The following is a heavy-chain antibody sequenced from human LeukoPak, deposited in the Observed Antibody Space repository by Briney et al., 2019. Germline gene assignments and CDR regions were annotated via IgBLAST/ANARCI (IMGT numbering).Heavy chain of an antibody. CDR2: ISSSSSTI. CDR3: AKDLKEAHLFGFNCFDY. Sequence: GGSLRLSCAASGFIFSSFGIHWVRQAPGEGLEWVSYISSSSSTIYYADSVKGRFTISRDNSKNTLYLQMNSLRAEDTAIYYCAKDLKEAHLFGFNCFDYWGQGTLVTVSS. J-gene: IGHJ4*02. CDR1: GFIFSSFG. D-gene: IGHD3-10*01. V-gene: IGHV3-48*01.